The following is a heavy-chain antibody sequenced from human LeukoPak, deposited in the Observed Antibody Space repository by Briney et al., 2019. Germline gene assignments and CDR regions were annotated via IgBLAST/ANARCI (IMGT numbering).Heavy chain of an antibody. CDR1: GFTFDDYA. CDR3: AKGSSGWYSYFQH. D-gene: IGHD6-19*01. Sequence: PGGSLRLSCAASGFTFDDYAMHWVRQAPGKGLEWVSGISWNSGSIGYADSVKGRFTISRDNAKNSLYLQMNSLRAEDTALYYCAKGSSGWYSYFQHWGQGTLVTVSS. CDR2: ISWNSGSI. J-gene: IGHJ1*01. V-gene: IGHV3-9*01.